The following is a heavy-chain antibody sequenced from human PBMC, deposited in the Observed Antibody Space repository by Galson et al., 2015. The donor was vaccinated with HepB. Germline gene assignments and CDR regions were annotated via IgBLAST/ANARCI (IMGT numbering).Heavy chain of an antibody. CDR3: ATTYGGKYYYYGMDV. V-gene: IGHV1-24*01. CDR2: FDPEDGET. CDR1: GYTLTELP. Sequence: SVKVSCKVSGYTLTELPMHWARQAPGKGLEWMGGFDPEDGETIYAQKFQGRVTMTEDTSTDTAYMELSSLRSEDTAVYYCATTYGGKYYYYGMDVWGQGTTVTVSS. J-gene: IGHJ6*02. D-gene: IGHD4-23*01.